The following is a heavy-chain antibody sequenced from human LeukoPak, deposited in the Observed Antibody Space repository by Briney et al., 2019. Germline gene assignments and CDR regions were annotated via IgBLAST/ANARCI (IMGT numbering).Heavy chain of an antibody. CDR1: GFTFSSYA. J-gene: IGHJ4*02. V-gene: IGHV3-23*01. CDR2: ISGSGGST. D-gene: IGHD2-21*01. Sequence: GGSLRLSCAASGFTFSSYAMSWVRQAPGKGLEWVSAISGSGGSTYYADSVKGRFTISRDNSKNTLYLQMDSLRAEDTAVYYCASSSYLLYFDYWGQGTLVTVSS. CDR3: ASSSYLLYFDY.